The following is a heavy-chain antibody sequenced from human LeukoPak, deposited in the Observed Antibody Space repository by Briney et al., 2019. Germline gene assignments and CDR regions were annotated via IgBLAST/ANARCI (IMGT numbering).Heavy chain of an antibody. D-gene: IGHD3-16*01. CDR2: IKADGSDK. CDR1: GFTFSSYW. Sequence: GGTLRLSCAASGFTFSSYWMTWVRQAPGRGQEGVATIKADGSDKYYVNSVKGRFTISRDNAKNSLSVQMDSLRGEDTAVYCCGRGGLWGGDYWGQGALVTVSS. V-gene: IGHV3-7*01. CDR3: GRGGLWGGDY. J-gene: IGHJ4*02.